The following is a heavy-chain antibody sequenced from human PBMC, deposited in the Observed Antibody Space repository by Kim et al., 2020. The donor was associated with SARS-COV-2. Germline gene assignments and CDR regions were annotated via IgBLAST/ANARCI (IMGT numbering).Heavy chain of an antibody. CDR2: ISAYNGDT. CDR3: ARGYATSSIDWYFDF. Sequence: ASVKVSCKASGYSFTTYSITWVRQAPGQGLEWMGWISAYNGDTKTAQRLQDRVSMTTGSSTSTAFLELSSLRSDDTALYYCARGYATSSIDWYFDFWGRGTLVTVSS. D-gene: IGHD2-2*01. CDR1: GYSFTTYS. J-gene: IGHJ2*01. V-gene: IGHV1-18*01.